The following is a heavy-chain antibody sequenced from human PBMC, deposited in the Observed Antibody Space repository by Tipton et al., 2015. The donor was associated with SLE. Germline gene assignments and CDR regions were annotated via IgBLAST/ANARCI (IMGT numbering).Heavy chain of an antibody. CDR2: IYTGETT. J-gene: IGHJ4*02. CDR3: TRASLCSGGSCSLGVLDN. Sequence: GSQRLSCAASGFTFSSYAMTWVRQAPGKGLEWVSVIYTGETTDYSESVKGRFTISRDNSKNTLYLHLNSLRAEDSAVYYCTRASLCSGGSCSLGVLDNWGQGTLVTVSS. D-gene: IGHD2-15*01. CDR1: GFTFSSYA. V-gene: IGHV3-23*03.